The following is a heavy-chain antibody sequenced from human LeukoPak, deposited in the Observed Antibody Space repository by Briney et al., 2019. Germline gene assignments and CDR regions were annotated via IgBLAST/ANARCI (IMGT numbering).Heavy chain of an antibody. CDR3: AKGGGTSYGYIPY. J-gene: IGHJ4*02. V-gene: IGHV3-23*01. CDR1: GFIFSSFA. CDR2: IRSSDGST. D-gene: IGHD5-18*01. Sequence: PGGSLRLSCAASGFIFSSFAMSWVRQAPGKGLEWVAIIRSSDGSTNYADSVRGRFTISRDNSKNTLYLQMNSLRADDTAVYYCAKGGGTSYGYIPYCGQGSLVTVSS.